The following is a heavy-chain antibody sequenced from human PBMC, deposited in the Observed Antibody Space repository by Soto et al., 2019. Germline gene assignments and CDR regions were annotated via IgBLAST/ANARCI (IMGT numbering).Heavy chain of an antibody. V-gene: IGHV4-39*01. Sequence: SETLSLTYTVSGGSISSSSYYWGWIRQPPGKGLEWIGSIYYSGSTYYNPSLKSRVTISVDTSKNQFSLKLSSVTAADTAVYYCARHVLRFLEWLLHPALYYFDYWGQGTLVTVSS. J-gene: IGHJ4*02. CDR1: GGSISSSSYY. D-gene: IGHD3-3*01. CDR3: ARHVLRFLEWLLHPALYYFDY. CDR2: IYYSGST.